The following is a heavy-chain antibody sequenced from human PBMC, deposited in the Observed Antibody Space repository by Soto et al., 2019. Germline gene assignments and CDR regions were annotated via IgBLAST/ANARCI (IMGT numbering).Heavy chain of an antibody. CDR1: GNPISVDDHY. J-gene: IGHJ6*02. CDR3: ARVRDSFGLDV. Sequence: PSETLSLTCAVSGNPISVDDHYWNWIRQSPGRGLEWIGSIHYRGSTYYNPSLKTRITISLDRSNNQFSLNLSSVTAADTAAYYCARVRDSFGLDVWGQGTTVTVSS. V-gene: IGHV4-31*11. CDR2: IHYRGST. D-gene: IGHD2-15*01.